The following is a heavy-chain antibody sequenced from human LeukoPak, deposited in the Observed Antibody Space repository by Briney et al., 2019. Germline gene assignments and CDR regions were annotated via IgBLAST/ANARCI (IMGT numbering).Heavy chain of an antibody. J-gene: IGHJ4*02. CDR1: GGSVSSGSYY. D-gene: IGHD4-17*01. CDR2: TYYSGST. Sequence: SETLSLTCTVSGGSVSSGSYYWSWIRQPPGKGLEWIGYTYYSGSTNYNPSLKSRVTISVDTSKNQFSLKLSSVTAADTAVYYCARDHGDYADYWGQGTLVTVSS. CDR3: ARDHGDYADY. V-gene: IGHV4-61*01.